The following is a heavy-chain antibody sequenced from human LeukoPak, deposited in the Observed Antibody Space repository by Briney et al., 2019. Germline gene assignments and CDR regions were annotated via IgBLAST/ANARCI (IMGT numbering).Heavy chain of an antibody. CDR3: ASTLGSGGSLRFDP. J-gene: IGHJ5*02. CDR1: GGSISSYY. V-gene: IGHV4-59*12. D-gene: IGHD2-15*01. Sequence: PSETLSLTCTVSGGSISSYYWSWIRQPPGKGLEWIGYIYYSGSTNYNPSLKSRVTISVDRSKNQFSLKLSSVTAADTAVYYCASTLGSGGSLRFDPWGQGTLVTVSS. CDR2: IYYSGST.